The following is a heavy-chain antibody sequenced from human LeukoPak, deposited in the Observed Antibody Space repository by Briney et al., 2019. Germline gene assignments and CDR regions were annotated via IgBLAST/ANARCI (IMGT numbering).Heavy chain of an antibody. CDR2: IIHSGST. CDR1: GGSFSGYH. J-gene: IGHJ5*02. V-gene: IGHV4-34*12. CDR3: ARNVPVVVAATKSGDWFDP. Sequence: PETLSLTSAVYGGSFSGYHWSWIRQPPGHGLEWIGEIIHSGSTNYNPSHKSRVLISLETSKKQFSLQLSSVAAADTAVYYCARNVPVVVAATKSGDWFDPWGQGTRVTVSS. D-gene: IGHD2-15*01.